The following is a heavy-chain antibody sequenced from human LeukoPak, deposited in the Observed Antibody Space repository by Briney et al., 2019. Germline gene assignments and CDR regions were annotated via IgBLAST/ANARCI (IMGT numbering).Heavy chain of an antibody. CDR3: ARDRDYYGSGRSNWFDP. Sequence: GGSLRLSCAASGFTFSSYWMSWVRQAPGKGLEWVANIKQDGSEKHYVDSVKGRFTISRDNAKNSLYLQMNSLRAEDTAVYYCARDRDYYGSGRSNWFDPWGQGTLVTVSS. D-gene: IGHD3-10*01. V-gene: IGHV3-7*01. CDR1: GFTFSSYW. J-gene: IGHJ5*02. CDR2: IKQDGSEK.